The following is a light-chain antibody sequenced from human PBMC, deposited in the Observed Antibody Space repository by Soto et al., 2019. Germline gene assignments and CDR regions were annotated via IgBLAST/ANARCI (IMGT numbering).Light chain of an antibody. J-gene: IGLJ2*01. V-gene: IGLV2-8*01. Sequence: QSALTQPPSASGSPGQSVTISCTGTSSDVSGYNYVSWYQQHPGKAPKLMIYEVSKRPSGVPDRFSGSKSGNTASLTVSGLQVEDEADYYCISYAGSNNLGVFGGGTTLTVL. CDR3: ISYAGSNNLGV. CDR1: SSDVSGYNY. CDR2: EVS.